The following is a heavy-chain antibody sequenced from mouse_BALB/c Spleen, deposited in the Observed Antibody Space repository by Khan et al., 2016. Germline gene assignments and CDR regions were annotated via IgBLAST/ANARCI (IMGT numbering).Heavy chain of an antibody. V-gene: IGHV1-9*01. CDR3: ARGNYYYCSRTYYFDY. D-gene: IGHD1-1*01. J-gene: IGHJ2*01. Sequence: QVQLKQSGAELMKPGASVKISCKATGYTFSSYWIEWVKQRPGHGLEWIGEILSGSGSTDYNEKFKDKATFTADTSSNTAYMQLSSLTSEDSAVYYCARGNYYYCSRTYYFDYWGQGTTLTVSS. CDR2: ILSGSGST. CDR1: GYTFSSYW.